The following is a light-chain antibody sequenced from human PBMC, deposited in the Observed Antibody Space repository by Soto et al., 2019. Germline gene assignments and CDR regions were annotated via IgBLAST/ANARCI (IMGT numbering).Light chain of an antibody. V-gene: IGKV3D-15*01. CDR1: QSVGRK. Sequence: EIVLTHSPATLSLSPVERATLSCRASQSVGRKLVWHQQKPGQAPRLLIYGASTRATGIPERFSGSGSGTEFTLTISSLQSEDFAVYYCQQYTNWPKTFGQGTKVDIK. CDR2: GAS. CDR3: QQYTNWPKT. J-gene: IGKJ1*01.